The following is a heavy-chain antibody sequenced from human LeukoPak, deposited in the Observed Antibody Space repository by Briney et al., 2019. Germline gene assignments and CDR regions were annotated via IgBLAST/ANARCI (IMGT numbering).Heavy chain of an antibody. J-gene: IGHJ4*02. CDR3: ARTGATYAGEFDY. CDR2: IYYSGST. D-gene: IGHD1-26*01. CDR1: GGSISNYY. Sequence: PSETLALTCTVSGGSISNYYWSWIRQPPGKGLEWIGYIYYSGSTYYNPSLKSRVTISVDTSKNQFSLKLSSVTAADTAVYYCARTGATYAGEFDYWGQGTLVTVSS. V-gene: IGHV4-59*12.